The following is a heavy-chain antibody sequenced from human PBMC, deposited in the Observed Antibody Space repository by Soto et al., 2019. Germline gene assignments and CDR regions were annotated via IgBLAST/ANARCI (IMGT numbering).Heavy chain of an antibody. Sequence: PGGSLRLSCAASGFTFSDTYMSWIRQSPRKGLEWISHVSHSGSSTNYADSVKGRFTISRDNSKSSLYLQMNSLRAEDTAVYYCARGGWTTDYWGQGTLVTVSS. CDR3: ARGGWTTDY. CDR1: GFTFSDTY. D-gene: IGHD1-1*01. J-gene: IGHJ4*02. V-gene: IGHV3-11*06. CDR2: VSHSGSST.